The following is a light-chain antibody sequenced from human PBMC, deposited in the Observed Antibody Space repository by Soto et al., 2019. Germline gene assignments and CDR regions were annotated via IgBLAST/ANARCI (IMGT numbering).Light chain of an antibody. CDR2: LGS. CDR1: QSLLHSNGYNY. J-gene: IGKJ1*01. Sequence: DIVMTQSPLSLPVTPGEPASISCRSSQSLLHSNGYNYLDWYLQKPGQSPQLLIYLGSNRASGVPDRFSGSGSGTDFTLKISRVEAEDVGVYYCMQALQTPWTSGHGTKVDIK. CDR3: MQALQTPWT. V-gene: IGKV2-28*01.